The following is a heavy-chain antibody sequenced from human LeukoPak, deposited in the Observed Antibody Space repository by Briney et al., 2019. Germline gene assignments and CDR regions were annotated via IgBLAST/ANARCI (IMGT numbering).Heavy chain of an antibody. Sequence: ASVKVSCKTSGYTFDNYDINWVRQATGQGLEWIVWRDPNSCNTGYAQKFQGRVLMTTNTSMTTAYMELRGLRSEDTAIYYCARGAPAAISGPGYDEYFAHWCQRTAVAVSS. CDR1: GYTFDNYD. D-gene: IGHD1-20*01. J-gene: IGHJ4*02. CDR3: ARGAPAAISGPGYDEYFAH. CDR2: RDPNSCNT. V-gene: IGHV1-8*01.